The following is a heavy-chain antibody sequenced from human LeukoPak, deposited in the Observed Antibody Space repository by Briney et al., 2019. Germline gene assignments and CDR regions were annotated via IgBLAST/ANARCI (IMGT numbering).Heavy chain of an antibody. CDR2: VNPRSGDT. V-gene: IGHV1-2*02. CDR3: ARENYYGSHGFFDP. Sequence: GASVKVSCKASGYTFTGYYMHWVRQAPGQGLEWMGWVNPRSGDTNYTQNFEGRVAMTRDTSISTAYLELSRLRSDDTAVYYCARENYYGSHGFFDPWGQGTLVAVSS. CDR1: GYTFTGYY. D-gene: IGHD3-10*01. J-gene: IGHJ5*02.